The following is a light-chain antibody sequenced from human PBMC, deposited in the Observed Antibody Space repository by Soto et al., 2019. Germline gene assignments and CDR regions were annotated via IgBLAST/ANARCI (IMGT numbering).Light chain of an antibody. J-gene: IGLJ6*01. V-gene: IGLV2-8*01. CDR2: GVS. CDR3: RYSAGSRNSV. Sequence: QSVLTQPPSASGSPGQSVTISCTGTSRDVGGDNNVSWYKQHPGKAPKLMIYGVSKLPSGVPDRFSGSKSGNTSSLTVSGLLAEAEADSYERYSAGSRNSVFRSGAMVTVL. CDR1: SRDVGGDNN.